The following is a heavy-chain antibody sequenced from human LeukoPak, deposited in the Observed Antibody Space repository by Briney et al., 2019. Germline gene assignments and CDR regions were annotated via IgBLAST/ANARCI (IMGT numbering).Heavy chain of an antibody. CDR3: ARNKNYYYYYYMDV. J-gene: IGHJ6*03. V-gene: IGHV4-4*09. CDR2: IYTSGST. Sequence: PSETLSLTCAVYGGSFSGYYWSWIRQPPGKGLEWIGYIYTSGSTNYNPSLKSRVTISVDTSKNQFSLKLSSVTAADTAVYYRARNKNYYYYYYMDVWGKGTTVTVSS. CDR1: GGSFSGYY. D-gene: IGHD1/OR15-1a*01.